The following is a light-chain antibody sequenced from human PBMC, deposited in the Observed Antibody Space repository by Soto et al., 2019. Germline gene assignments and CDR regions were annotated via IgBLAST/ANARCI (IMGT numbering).Light chain of an antibody. CDR3: MQGTHWPLT. J-gene: IGKJ4*01. V-gene: IGKV2-30*01. Sequence: EVVTTQSPLSLPVTLGQPASIFCRSSQSLLYSDGKTFLTWFHQRPGQAPRRLIYEVSNRDSGVPDRFSGSGSGTDFTLKISRVEAEDVGVYYCMQGTHWPLTFGGGTKVEIK. CDR2: EVS. CDR1: QSLLYSDGKTF.